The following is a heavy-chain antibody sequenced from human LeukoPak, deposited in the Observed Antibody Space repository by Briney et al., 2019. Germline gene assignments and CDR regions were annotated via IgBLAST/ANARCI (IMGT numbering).Heavy chain of an antibody. D-gene: IGHD3-16*01. CDR1: GFTFSSYY. J-gene: IGHJ4*02. CDR2: VHDDGDTK. CDR3: ATGSDHYYDR. Sequence: GGSLRLSCTTSGFTFSSYYMHWVRQAPGKGLEWVAVVHDDGDTKYYVDSVKGRFTISRDNSKNTLYLQMSTLRDEDTAIYYCATGSDHYYDRWGQGTLVTVSS. V-gene: IGHV3-30*02.